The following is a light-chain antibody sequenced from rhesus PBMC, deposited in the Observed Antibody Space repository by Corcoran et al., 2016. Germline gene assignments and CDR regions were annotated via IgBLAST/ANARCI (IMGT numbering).Light chain of an antibody. J-gene: IGKJ4*01. V-gene: IGKV1-74*01. Sequence: DIQMTQSPSSLSAFVGDRVTITRRASENVNNYLNWYQQKPGKAPKLLIYKASTLQSGVPSRFSGSGSGTDYTFTISSLQPEDVATYCCQHGYGTPLSFGGGTKVEIK. CDR2: KAS. CDR3: QHGYGTPLS. CDR1: ENVNNY.